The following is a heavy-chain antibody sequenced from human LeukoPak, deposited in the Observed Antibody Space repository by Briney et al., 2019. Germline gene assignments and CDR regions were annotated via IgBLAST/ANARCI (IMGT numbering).Heavy chain of an antibody. CDR1: GFTFSSYW. CDR2: IRYDGSNT. J-gene: IGHJ4*02. CDR3: ATGYCSSTSCPLDY. D-gene: IGHD2-2*01. V-gene: IGHV3-30*02. Sequence: GGSLRLSCAASGFTFSSYWMSWVRQAPGKGLEWVAFIRYDGSNTYYADSVKGRFTISRDNSKNTMYLQMNSLRAEDTAVYYCATGYCSSTSCPLDYWGQGTLVTVSS.